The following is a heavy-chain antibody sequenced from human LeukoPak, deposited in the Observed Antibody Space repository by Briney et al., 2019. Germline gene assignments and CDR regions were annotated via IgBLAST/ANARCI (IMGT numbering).Heavy chain of an antibody. CDR1: GGSISSGGYS. J-gene: IGHJ5*02. D-gene: IGHD3-10*01. V-gene: IGHV4-30-2*01. CDR2: IYHSGST. CDR3: QDYYGSGSYGPDH. Sequence: PSQTLSLTCAVSGGSISSGGYSGSWIRQPPGKGLEWIGYIYHSGSTYYNPSLKSRVTISVNRSKNQFSLKLSSVTAADTAVSRDQDYYGSGSYGPDHWGQGILVTVSS.